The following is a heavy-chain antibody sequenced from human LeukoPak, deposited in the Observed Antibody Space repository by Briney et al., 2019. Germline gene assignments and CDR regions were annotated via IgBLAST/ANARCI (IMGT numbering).Heavy chain of an antibody. CDR2: INPTGTRT. Sequence: ASVKVSCKASGYTFINNWMHWVRQAPGQGLEWVGLINPTGTRTLYAQKFQGRVTLTRDMSTTTDYMELSSLTSEDTAVYYCAKDEDIVVVVAATALDYWGQGTLVTVSS. J-gene: IGHJ4*02. V-gene: IGHV1-46*01. D-gene: IGHD2-15*01. CDR1: GYTFINNW. CDR3: AKDEDIVVVVAATALDY.